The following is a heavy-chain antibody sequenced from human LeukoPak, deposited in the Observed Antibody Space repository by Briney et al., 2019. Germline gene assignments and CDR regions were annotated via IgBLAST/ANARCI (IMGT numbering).Heavy chain of an antibody. V-gene: IGHV3-23*01. CDR2: ISGSGGST. CDR3: AKDPAYYYDSTEE. CDR1: GFTFSSYG. D-gene: IGHD3-22*01. J-gene: IGHJ4*02. Sequence: GGSLRLSCAASGFTFSSYGMSWVRQAPGKGLEWVSAISGSGGSTYYADSVKGRFTISRDNSKNTLYLQMNSLRAEDTAVYYCAKDPAYYYDSTEEWGQGTLVTVSS.